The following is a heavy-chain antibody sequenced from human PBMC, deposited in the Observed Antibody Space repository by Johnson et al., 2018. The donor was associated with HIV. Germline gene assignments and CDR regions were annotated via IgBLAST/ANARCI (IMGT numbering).Heavy chain of an antibody. Sequence: VQLVESGGGVVRPGGSLRLSCAASGFTFDDYGMSWVRQAPGKGLEWVAFIQYDATNRYYVDSVKGRFTISRDNSKNTVYLQMNSLRTEDSALYYCAKDFGSGWADAFDIWGQGTGVTISS. V-gene: IGHV3-30*02. D-gene: IGHD6-19*01. J-gene: IGHJ3*02. CDR1: GFTFDDYG. CDR3: AKDFGSGWADAFDI. CDR2: IQYDATNR.